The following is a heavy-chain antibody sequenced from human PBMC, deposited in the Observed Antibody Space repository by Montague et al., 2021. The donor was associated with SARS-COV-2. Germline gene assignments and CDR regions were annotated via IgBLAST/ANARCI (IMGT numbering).Heavy chain of an antibody. J-gene: IGHJ6*02. V-gene: IGHV4-34*01. CDR2: INHSGRT. Sequence: SETLSLTRTPSGGSISSYYWSWIRQPPGKGLEWIGEINHSGRTNXNPXFRSRVTISVDTSKNQFSLKLSSVTAADTAVYYCARGRLILLWFGELLSGGDYYGMDVWGQGTTVTVSS. CDR1: GGSISSYY. CDR3: ARGRLILLWFGELLSGGDYYGMDV. D-gene: IGHD3-10*01.